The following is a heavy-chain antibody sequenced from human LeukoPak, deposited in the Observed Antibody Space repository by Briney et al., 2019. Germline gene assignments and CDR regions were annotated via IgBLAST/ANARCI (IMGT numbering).Heavy chain of an antibody. V-gene: IGHV3-30*03. CDR3: ARDRSGSYSY. CDR2: ISYDGSNK. Sequence: GGSLRLSCAASGFTVSSNYMSWVRQAPGKGLEWVAVISYDGSNKYYADSVKGRFTISRDNSKNTLYLQMNSLRAEDTAVYYCARDRSGSYSYWGQGTLVTVSS. CDR1: GFTVSSNY. D-gene: IGHD1-26*01. J-gene: IGHJ4*02.